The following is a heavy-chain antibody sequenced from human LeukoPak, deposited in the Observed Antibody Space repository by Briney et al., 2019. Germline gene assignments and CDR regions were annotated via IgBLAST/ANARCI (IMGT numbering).Heavy chain of an antibody. J-gene: IGHJ4*02. CDR1: GYTFTSYG. V-gene: IGHV1-18*01. D-gene: IGHD2-2*02. CDR2: ISAYNGNT. Sequence: ASVKVSCKASGYTFTSYGISWVRQAPGQGLEWMGWISAYNGNTSYAQKLQGRVTMTTDTSTSTAYMELRSLRSGDTAVYYCARDRVPAAILGTQNRHFDYWGQGTLVTVSS. CDR3: ARDRVPAAILGTQNRHFDY.